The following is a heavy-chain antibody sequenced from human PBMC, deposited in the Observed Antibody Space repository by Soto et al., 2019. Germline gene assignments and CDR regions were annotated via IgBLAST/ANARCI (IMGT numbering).Heavy chain of an antibody. CDR2: ISSSSSYI. V-gene: IGHV3-21*01. CDR3: ARDFTPAEPPGDSFDY. Sequence: GGSLRLSWAASGFTFSSYSMNWVLQAPGKGLEWVSSISSSSSYIYYADSVKGRFTISRDNAKNSLYLQMNSLRAEDTAVYYCARDFTPAEPPGDSFDYWGRGTLVTVFS. D-gene: IGHD2-15*01. CDR1: GFTFSSYS. J-gene: IGHJ4*02.